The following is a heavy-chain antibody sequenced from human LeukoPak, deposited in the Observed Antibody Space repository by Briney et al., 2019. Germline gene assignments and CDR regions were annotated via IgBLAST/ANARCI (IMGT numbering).Heavy chain of an antibody. V-gene: IGHV3-23*01. CDR1: GFTFSSYA. CDR2: ISGSGGST. D-gene: IGHD2-2*01. CDR3: AKDPRYCSSTSCSNNWFDP. Sequence: GGSLRLSCAASGFTFSSYAMSWVRQAPGKGLEWVSAISGSGGSTYHADSVKGRFTISRDNSKNTLYLQMNSLRAEDTAVYYCAKDPRYCSSTSCSNNWFDPWGQGTLVTVSS. J-gene: IGHJ5*02.